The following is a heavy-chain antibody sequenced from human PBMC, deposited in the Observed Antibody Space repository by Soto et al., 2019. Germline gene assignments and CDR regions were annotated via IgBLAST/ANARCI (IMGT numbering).Heavy chain of an antibody. CDR2: IYYRGST. D-gene: IGHD4-17*01. V-gene: IGHV4-39*01. CDR1: GGSISSRSNY. CDR3: ARQYHHCCDYVVYYGMDV. Sequence: SETLSLTCTVSGGSISSRSNYCGWIRQPPGEWLEWIGCIYYRGSTYYNPSLQSRVTISVDTSKNQCSLKLSSVTAADTAVYYCARQYHHCCDYVVYYGMDVWGQGTTLTVYS. J-gene: IGHJ6*02.